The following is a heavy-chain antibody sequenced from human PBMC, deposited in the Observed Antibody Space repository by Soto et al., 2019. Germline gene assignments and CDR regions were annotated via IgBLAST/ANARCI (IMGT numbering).Heavy chain of an antibody. CDR3: ARDFAYFDS. Sequence: QVQLQESGPGLVKPSETLSLTCTVSGGSFKSGSYSWSWIRQPPGKGLEWIGYVYHTGSTSYNPCLKSRVSISMDTSKNQFSLNLDSVTAADTAVYFCARDFAYFDSWGQGTLVTVSS. V-gene: IGHV4-61*01. CDR2: VYHTGST. CDR1: GGSFKSGSYS. D-gene: IGHD3-3*01. J-gene: IGHJ4*02.